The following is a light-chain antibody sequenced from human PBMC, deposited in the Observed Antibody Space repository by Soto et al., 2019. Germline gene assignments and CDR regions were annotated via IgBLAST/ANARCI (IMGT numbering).Light chain of an antibody. Sequence: QSVLTQPASVSGSPGQSITVSCTGTSSDVGAFNYVSWYQNHPDKAPKLMIYDVINRPSGVSNRFSGSKSGNTASLTISGLQAEDEADYYCSSYTTSSTSVFGTGTSHRP. V-gene: IGLV2-14*03. CDR2: DVI. J-gene: IGLJ1*01. CDR3: SSYTTSSTSV. CDR1: SSDVGAFNY.